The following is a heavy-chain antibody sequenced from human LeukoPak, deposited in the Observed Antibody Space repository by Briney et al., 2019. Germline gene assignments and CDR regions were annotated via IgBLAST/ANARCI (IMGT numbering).Heavy chain of an antibody. D-gene: IGHD5-24*01. Sequence: SETLSLTCTVSGGSISTYYWSWIRQPAGRGLEWIGRIYTSGSTNYIPSLKSRVTMSVDTSKNQFSLKLSSVTAADTAVYYCAREEEQMARGLDPWGQGALVTVSS. CDR2: IYTSGST. CDR1: GGSISTYY. J-gene: IGHJ5*02. V-gene: IGHV4-4*07. CDR3: AREEEQMARGLDP.